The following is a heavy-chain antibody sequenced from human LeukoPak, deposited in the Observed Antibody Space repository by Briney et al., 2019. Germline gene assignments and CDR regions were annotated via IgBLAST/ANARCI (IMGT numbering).Heavy chain of an antibody. CDR3: ASTYYYASGTYHRPFDY. D-gene: IGHD3-10*01. CDR2: SYYSGSA. J-gene: IGHJ4*02. V-gene: IGHV4-59*08. Sequence: SETLSLTCTVSGVSIRSYYWSWIRQPPGKGQEWIGYSYYSGSANYNPSLKSRVTISVDTSKNQFSLKLTSVTAADTAVYYCASTYYYASGTYHRPFDYWGQGTLVTVSS. CDR1: GVSIRSYY.